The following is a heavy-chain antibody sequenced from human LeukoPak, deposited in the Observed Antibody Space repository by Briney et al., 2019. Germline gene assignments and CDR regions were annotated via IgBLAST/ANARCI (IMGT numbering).Heavy chain of an antibody. CDR3: ASRPLREDV. J-gene: IGHJ6*02. D-gene: IGHD6-6*01. CDR2: IYDSGNT. V-gene: IGHV4-39*01. Sequence: SETLSLTCTVSGGSISSSNYYWGWIRQPPGKGLEWIGSIYDSGNTYHNPSLKSRVTISVDTSKNQFSLKLSSVTAADTAVYYCASRPLREDVWGQGTTVTVSS. CDR1: GGSISSSNYY.